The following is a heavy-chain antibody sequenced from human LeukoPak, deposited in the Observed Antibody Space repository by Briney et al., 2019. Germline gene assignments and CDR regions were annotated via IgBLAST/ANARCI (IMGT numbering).Heavy chain of an antibody. J-gene: IGHJ4*02. Sequence: ASVKVSCKVSGYTFTDYYMHWVQQAPGKGLEWMGLVNPEDGETIYAEKFQGRVTITGDTSTDTAYMELSSLRSEDTAVYYCATGESYTTSFDYWGQGTLVTVSS. V-gene: IGHV1-69-2*01. D-gene: IGHD1-1*01. CDR1: GYTFTDYY. CDR3: ATGESYTTSFDY. CDR2: VNPEDGET.